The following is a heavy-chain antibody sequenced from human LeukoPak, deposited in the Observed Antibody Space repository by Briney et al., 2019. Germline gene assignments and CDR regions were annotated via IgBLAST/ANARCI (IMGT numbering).Heavy chain of an antibody. J-gene: IGHJ4*02. CDR1: GGSISSYP. CDR2: IYYSGST. V-gene: IGHV4-59*01. Sequence: SETLSLTCAVSGGSISSYPWSWIRQPPGKGLEWIGYIYYSGSTKYNPSLNSRVTISVDTSKNQFSLKLSSVIAADTAVYYCARSYSSGSYYFDYWGQGTLVTVSS. CDR3: ARSYSSGSYYFDY. D-gene: IGHD6-19*01.